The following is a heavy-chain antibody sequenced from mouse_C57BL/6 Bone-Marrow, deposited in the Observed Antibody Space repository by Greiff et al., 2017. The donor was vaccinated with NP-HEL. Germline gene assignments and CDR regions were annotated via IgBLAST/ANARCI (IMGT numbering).Heavy chain of an antibody. CDR2: IDPENGDT. CDR1: GFNIKDDY. Sequence: EVQLQQSGAELVRPGASVKLSCTASGFNIKDDYMHWVKQRPEQGLEWIGWIDPENGDTEYASKFQGKATITADTSSNTAYLQLSSLTSKDTAVYYCTRNYAYYFDYWGQGTTLTVSS. CDR3: TRNYAYYFDY. V-gene: IGHV14-4*01. J-gene: IGHJ2*01. D-gene: IGHD2-1*01.